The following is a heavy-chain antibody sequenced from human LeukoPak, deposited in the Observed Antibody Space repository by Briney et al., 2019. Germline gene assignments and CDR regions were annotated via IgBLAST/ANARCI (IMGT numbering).Heavy chain of an antibody. J-gene: IGHJ4*02. D-gene: IGHD3-10*01. CDR3: ARDFGYYFDY. Sequence: SETLPLTCTVSGGSISSYYWSWIRQPPGKGLEWIGYIYYSGSTNYNPSLKSRATISVDTSKNQFSLKLSSVTAADTAVYYCARDFGYYFDYWGQGTLVTVSS. CDR2: IYYSGST. CDR1: GGSISSYY. V-gene: IGHV4-59*01.